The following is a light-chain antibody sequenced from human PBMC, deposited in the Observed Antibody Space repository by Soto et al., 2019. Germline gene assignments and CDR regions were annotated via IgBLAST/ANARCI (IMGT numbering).Light chain of an antibody. J-gene: IGKJ1*01. V-gene: IGKV3-20*01. CDR3: QSYGSSRT. CDR2: DAS. CDR1: QSLVNTY. Sequence: EVVLTQSPGSLSLSPGDRATLSCRASQSLVNTYVAWYQQKAGQAPRLLIYDASTRATGIPDRFSGSGSGTDFTLSISRLEPEEFAVYYCQSYGSSRTFGHGPKVEI.